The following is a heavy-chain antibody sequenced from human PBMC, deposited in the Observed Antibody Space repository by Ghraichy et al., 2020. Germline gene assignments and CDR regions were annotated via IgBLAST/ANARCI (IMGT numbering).Heavy chain of an antibody. V-gene: IGHV4-39*01. J-gene: IGHJ5*02. CDR3: ARCPILGWFDP. CDR2: VYYDGST. Sequence: SETLSLTCTVSGGSISSSSHYWAWIRQPPGKGLEWIGLVYYDGSTYYNPSLRSRATMSLDTSDNQFSLSLTSVTAADTAVYYCARCPILGWFDPWGQGTLVSVSS. CDR1: GGSISSSSHY.